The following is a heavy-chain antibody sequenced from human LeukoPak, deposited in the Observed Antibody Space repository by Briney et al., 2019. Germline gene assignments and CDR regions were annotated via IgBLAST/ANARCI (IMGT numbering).Heavy chain of an antibody. D-gene: IGHD2/OR15-2a*01. CDR1: GGSFSGYY. Sequence: PSETLSLTCAVYGGSFSGYYWSWIRQPPGKGLEWIGEINHSGSTNYNPSLKSRVTISVDTSKNQFSLKLSSVTAADTAVYYCARDHTRPLYENWFDPWGQGTLVTVSS. V-gene: IGHV4-34*01. J-gene: IGHJ5*02. CDR2: INHSGST. CDR3: ARDHTRPLYENWFDP.